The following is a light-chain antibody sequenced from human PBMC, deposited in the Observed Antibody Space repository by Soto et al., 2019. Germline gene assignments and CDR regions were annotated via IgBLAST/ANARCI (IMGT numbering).Light chain of an antibody. CDR2: GAS. CDR1: QSVSQSVSSK. J-gene: IGKJ5*01. CDR3: QQRSNWPPIT. Sequence: EIVMTQSPATLSVSPGERVTLSCRSSQSVSQSVSSKLAWYQQKPGRAPRLLIHGASTRATGIPARFSGSGPGTDFTLTISSLEPEDFAVYYCQQRSNWPPITFGQGTRLEIK. V-gene: IGKV3-15*01.